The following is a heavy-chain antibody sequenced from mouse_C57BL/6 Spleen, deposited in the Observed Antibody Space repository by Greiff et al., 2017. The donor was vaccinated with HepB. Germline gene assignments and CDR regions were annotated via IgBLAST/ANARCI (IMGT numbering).Heavy chain of an antibody. V-gene: IGHV1-47*01. CDR1: GYTFTTYP. CDR3: ARRGQLGYYAMDY. CDR2: FHPYNDDT. D-gene: IGHD4-1*02. J-gene: IGHJ4*01. Sequence: QVQLKESGAELVKPGASVKMYCKASGYTFTTYPIEWMKQNHGKSLEWIGNFHPYNDDTKYNEKFKGKATLTVEKSSSTVYLELSRLTSDDSAVYYCARRGQLGYYAMDYWGQGTSVTVSS.